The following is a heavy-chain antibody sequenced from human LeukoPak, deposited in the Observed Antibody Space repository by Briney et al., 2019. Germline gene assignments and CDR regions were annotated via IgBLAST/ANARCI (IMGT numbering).Heavy chain of an antibody. Sequence: TSETLSLTCTVSGGSISSYYWSWIRQPAGKGLEWIGRIYTSGSTNYNPSLKSRVTMSVDTSKNQFSLKLSSVTAADTAVYYCARTYYDFWSGYEGGYFDYWGQGTLVTVSS. CDR2: IYTSGST. V-gene: IGHV4-4*07. J-gene: IGHJ4*02. D-gene: IGHD3-3*01. CDR1: GGSISSYY. CDR3: ARTYYDFWSGYEGGYFDY.